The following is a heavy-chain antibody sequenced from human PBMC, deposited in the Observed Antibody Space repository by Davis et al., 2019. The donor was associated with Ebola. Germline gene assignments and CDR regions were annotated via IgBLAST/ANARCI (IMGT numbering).Heavy chain of an antibody. V-gene: IGHV5-51*01. Sequence: GESLKISCKGSGYKFNYFWIGWVRQMPGKGLEWMGIIYPGDSDTRYSPSFQGHVTISADKSISTAYLQWSSLKASDTAMYYCARRGIVVVTAKDAFDIWGQGTMVTVSS. CDR1: GYKFNYFW. CDR3: ARRGIVVVTAKDAFDI. CDR2: IYPGDSDT. J-gene: IGHJ3*02. D-gene: IGHD2-21*02.